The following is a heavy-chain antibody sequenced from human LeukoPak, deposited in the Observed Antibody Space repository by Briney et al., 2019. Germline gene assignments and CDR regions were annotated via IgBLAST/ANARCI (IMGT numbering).Heavy chain of an antibody. V-gene: IGHV3-23*01. Sequence: SGGSLRLSCAASGFTFSSYAMSWVRQAPGKGLEWVSAISGSGGSTYYADSVKGRFTISRDNSKNTLYLQMNSLRAEDTALYYCAKDTVAGNYYYYGMDVWGQGTMVTVSS. CDR3: AKDTVAGNYYYYGMDV. D-gene: IGHD6-19*01. CDR2: ISGSGGST. CDR1: GFTFSSYA. J-gene: IGHJ6*02.